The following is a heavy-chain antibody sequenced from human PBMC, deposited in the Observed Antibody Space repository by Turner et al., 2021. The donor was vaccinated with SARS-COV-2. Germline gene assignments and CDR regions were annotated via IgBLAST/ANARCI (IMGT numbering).Heavy chain of an antibody. Sequence: QVQLVDSGGGVVQPGRSLRLSCAASGFTFSRYGMHWVRQAPGKGLEWVAVISFDGSNKYYADSAKGRFTISRDNSKNTLYLQMNSLRAEDTAVYYCANLWFGELFDYWGQGTLVTVSS. V-gene: IGHV3-30*18. CDR1: GFTFSRYG. CDR3: ANLWFGELFDY. D-gene: IGHD3-10*01. CDR2: ISFDGSNK. J-gene: IGHJ4*02.